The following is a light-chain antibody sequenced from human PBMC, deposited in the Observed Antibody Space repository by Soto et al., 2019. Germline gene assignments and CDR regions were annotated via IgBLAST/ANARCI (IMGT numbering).Light chain of an antibody. CDR2: GAS. V-gene: IGKV3-15*01. CDR3: QQYNNWPPWT. CDR1: QSVSSN. J-gene: IGKJ1*01. Sequence: EIVMTQSPATLSVSPGERATLSCRASQSVSSNLAWYQQTPGQAPRLLIYGASTGATGIPARFSGSGSGTEFTLTISRLQSEDFAVYYCQQYNNWPPWTCGQGTKVDIK.